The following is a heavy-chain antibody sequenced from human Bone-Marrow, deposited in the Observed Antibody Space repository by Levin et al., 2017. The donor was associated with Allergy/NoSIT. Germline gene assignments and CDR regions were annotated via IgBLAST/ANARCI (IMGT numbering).Heavy chain of an antibody. V-gene: IGHV3-30*04. Sequence: PGGSLRLSCAASGFTFSNYAMHWVRQAPGKGLEWVAVISYDGTNKYYADSVKGRFTISRDNSKKPLYLQMTSLRGDDTAVYYCAREGTVGLCGWYQGCYGMDVWGQGTTVTVSS. CDR3: AREGTVGLCGWYQGCYGMDV. D-gene: IGHD6-19*01. CDR1: GFTFSNYA. CDR2: ISYDGTNK. J-gene: IGHJ6*02.